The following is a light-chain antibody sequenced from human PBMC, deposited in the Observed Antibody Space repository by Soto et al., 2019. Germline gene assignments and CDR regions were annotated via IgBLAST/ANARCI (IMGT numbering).Light chain of an antibody. CDR2: AAS. CDR1: QGISSY. Sequence: AIRITQSPSSLSASTGDRVTITCRASQGISSYLAWYQQKPGKAPKLLIYAASTLQSGVPSRFSGSGSGTDFTLTISCLQSEDFATYYCQQYYSYPRTFGKGTNVEIK. CDR3: QQYYSYPRT. J-gene: IGKJ1*01. V-gene: IGKV1-8*01.